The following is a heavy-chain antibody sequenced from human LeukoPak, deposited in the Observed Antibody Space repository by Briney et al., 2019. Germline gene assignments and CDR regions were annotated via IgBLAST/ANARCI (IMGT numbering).Heavy chain of an antibody. CDR1: GFTFSSYA. CDR2: ISGSGGST. CDR3: AKDLPRITMVRGVTYGMDV. V-gene: IGHV3-23*01. J-gene: IGHJ6*02. D-gene: IGHD3-10*01. Sequence: GGSLRLSYAASGFTFSSYAMSWVRQAPGKGLEWVSAISGSGGSTYYADSVKGRFTISRDNSKNTLYLQMNSLRAEDTAVYYCAKDLPRITMVRGVTYGMDVWGQGTTVTVSS.